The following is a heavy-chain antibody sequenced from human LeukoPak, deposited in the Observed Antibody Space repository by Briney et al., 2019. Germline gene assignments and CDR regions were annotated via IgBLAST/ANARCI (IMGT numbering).Heavy chain of an antibody. Sequence: SETLSLTCTVSGGSISSYYWSWIRQPAGKGLEWIGRIYTSGSTNYNPSLKSRVTMSVDTSENQFSLKLSSVTAADTAVYYCAREADYGDRDWFDPWGQGTLVTVSS. CDR2: IYTSGST. V-gene: IGHV4-4*07. CDR1: GGSISSYY. CDR3: AREADYGDRDWFDP. D-gene: IGHD4-17*01. J-gene: IGHJ5*02.